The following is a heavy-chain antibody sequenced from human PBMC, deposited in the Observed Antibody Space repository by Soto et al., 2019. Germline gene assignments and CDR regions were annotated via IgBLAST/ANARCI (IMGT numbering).Heavy chain of an antibody. Sequence: QVQLQESGPGLVKPSETLSLTCSVSGGSISSSDYSWNWIRQPPGKGLEWVGYIYFGGKTSYNPSLESRVTMSVDTSKNQFSLRLRSVTAADTAVYYCARERWELPLDIWGNGTMVTVSS. CDR1: GGSISSSDYS. CDR3: ARERWELPLDI. D-gene: IGHD1-26*01. V-gene: IGHV4-30-4*01. CDR2: IYFGGKT. J-gene: IGHJ3*02.